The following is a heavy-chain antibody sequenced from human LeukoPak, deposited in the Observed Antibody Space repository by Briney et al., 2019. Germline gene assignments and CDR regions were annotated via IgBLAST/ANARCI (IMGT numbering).Heavy chain of an antibody. D-gene: IGHD5-24*01. V-gene: IGHV3-21*01. J-gene: IGHJ4*02. CDR3: ARVHGRWLRYFDY. Sequence: PGGSLRLSCAAFGFTFSSYSMNWVRQAPGKGLEWVSSISSSSSYIYYADSVKGRFTISRDNAKNSLYLQMNSLRAEDTAVYYCARVHGRWLRYFDYWGQGTLVTVSS. CDR1: GFTFSSYS. CDR2: ISSSSSYI.